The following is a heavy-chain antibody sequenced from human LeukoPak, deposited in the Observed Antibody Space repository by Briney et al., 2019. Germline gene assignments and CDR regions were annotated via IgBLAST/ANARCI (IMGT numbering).Heavy chain of an antibody. Sequence: PGGSLRLSCAASGFTVSSNYMSWVRQAPGKGLEWVSSISSSSSYIYYADSVKGRFTISRDNAKNSLYLQMNSLRAEDTAVYYCARDPYSSSWSDYWGQGTLVTVSS. CDR1: GFTVSSNY. J-gene: IGHJ4*02. CDR3: ARDPYSSSWSDY. V-gene: IGHV3-21*01. CDR2: ISSSSSYI. D-gene: IGHD6-13*01.